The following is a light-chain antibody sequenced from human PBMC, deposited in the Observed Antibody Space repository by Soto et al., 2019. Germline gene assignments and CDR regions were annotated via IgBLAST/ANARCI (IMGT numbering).Light chain of an antibody. Sequence: QSVLTQPPSVSGAPGQTVTISCTGSSSNIGAGYDVHWCQHLPGTAPKLLIYHNNIRPSGVPDRFSGYKSGTAASLAITGLQAEDEDDYCCQSFDLSLGDPIFGGGTKLTVL. J-gene: IGLJ2*01. V-gene: IGLV1-40*01. CDR1: SSNIGAGYD. CDR3: QSFDLSLGDPI. CDR2: HNN.